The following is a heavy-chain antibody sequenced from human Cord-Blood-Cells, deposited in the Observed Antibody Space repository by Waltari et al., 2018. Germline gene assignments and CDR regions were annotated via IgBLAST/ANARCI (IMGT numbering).Heavy chain of an antibody. D-gene: IGHD2-2*01. Sequence: QVQLQESGPGLVKPSETLSLTCTVSGGPLSSYYWRWIRQPPGKGLEWIGYIYYSGSTNYNPSLKSRVTISVDTSKNQFSLKLSSVTAADTAVYYCARGGSRGGRYSNWGQGTLVTVSS. J-gene: IGHJ4*02. CDR3: ARGGSRGGRYSN. V-gene: IGHV4-59*01. CDR2: IYYSGST. CDR1: GGPLSSYY.